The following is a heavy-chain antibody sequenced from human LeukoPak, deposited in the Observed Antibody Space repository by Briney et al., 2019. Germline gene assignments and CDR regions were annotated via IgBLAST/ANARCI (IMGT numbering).Heavy chain of an antibody. CDR1: GYTFINHG. J-gene: IGHJ4*02. CDR2: LRTYNGNT. CDR3: AREWAGGYSYGPYLDY. V-gene: IGHV1-18*04. D-gene: IGHD5-18*01. Sequence: ASVTVSFKGSGYTFINHGTNRVRPAPGQGHEWMGWLRTYNGNTNYAPKFQGRVTMTTDTSTSTAYMEVKSLRSDDTAVYYCAREWAGGYSYGPYLDYWGQGTLVTVSS.